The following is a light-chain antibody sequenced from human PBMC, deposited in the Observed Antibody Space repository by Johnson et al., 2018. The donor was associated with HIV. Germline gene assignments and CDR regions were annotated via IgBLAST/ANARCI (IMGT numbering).Light chain of an antibody. CDR3: GTWDSSLSAYV. V-gene: IGLV1-51*01. Sequence: QSVLTQPPSVSAAPGQKFTISCSGSSSNIGNNYVSWYQQLPGTAPKLLIYDNNKRPSGIPDRFSGSKSGTSATLGITGLQTGDEADYYCGTWDSSLSAYVVGTGTKVTVL. CDR2: DNN. CDR1: SSNIGNNY. J-gene: IGLJ1*01.